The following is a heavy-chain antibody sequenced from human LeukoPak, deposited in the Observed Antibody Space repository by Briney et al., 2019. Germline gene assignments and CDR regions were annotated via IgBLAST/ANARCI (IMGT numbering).Heavy chain of an antibody. J-gene: IGHJ6*03. D-gene: IGHD5-18*01. CDR2: IYYSGST. CDR1: GGSISSYY. Sequence: SETLSLTCTVSGGSISSYYWSWIRQPPGKGLEWIGYIYYSGSTNYNPSLKSRVTISVDTSKNQFSLKLSSVTAADTAVYYCARMVAMGYYYYYYMDVWGKGTTVTVSS. CDR3: ARMVAMGYYYYYYMDV. V-gene: IGHV4-59*01.